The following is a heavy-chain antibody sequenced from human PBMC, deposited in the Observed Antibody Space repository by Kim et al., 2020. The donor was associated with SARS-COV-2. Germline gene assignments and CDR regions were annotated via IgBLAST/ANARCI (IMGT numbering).Heavy chain of an antibody. CDR3: ARDKIQYGYVGWSYRYLYYSYGMDA. J-gene: IGHJ6*02. CDR1: GFTFSSYA. Sequence: GGSLRLSCAASGFTFSSYAMHWVRQAPGKGLEWVAVISYDGSNKYYADSVKGRFTISRDNSKNTLYLQMNSLRAEDTAVYYCARDKIQYGYVGWSYRYLYYSYGMDAWGQGTTVTVSS. D-gene: IGHD3-16*02. CDR2: ISYDGSNK. V-gene: IGHV3-30*04.